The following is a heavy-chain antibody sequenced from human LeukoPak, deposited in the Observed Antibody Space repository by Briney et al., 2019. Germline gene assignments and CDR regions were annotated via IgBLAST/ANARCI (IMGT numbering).Heavy chain of an antibody. D-gene: IGHD1-26*01. CDR1: GVTFSSYA. J-gene: IGHJ4*02. Sequence: GGSLRLSCAASGVTFSSYAMSWVRQAPGKGLEWVSAISGSGGSTYYADSVKGRFTISRENSKNTLYLQMNSLRAEDTAVYYCAPTMGEWELPGGYWGQGTLVTVSS. CDR2: ISGSGGST. CDR3: APTMGEWELPGGY. V-gene: IGHV3-23*01.